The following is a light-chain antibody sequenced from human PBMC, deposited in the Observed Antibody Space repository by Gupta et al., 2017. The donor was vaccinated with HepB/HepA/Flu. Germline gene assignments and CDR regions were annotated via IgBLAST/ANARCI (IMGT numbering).Light chain of an antibody. CDR1: QSISSY. CDR3: QQSYSTPPT. J-gene: IGKJ1*01. Sequence: IHMTQSPSSLSASVGDRVTITCRASQSISSYLNWYQQKPGKAPKLLIYAASSLQSGVPSRLSGSGSGTDFTLTISSLQPEDFATYYCQQSYSTPPTFGQGTKVEIK. CDR2: AAS. V-gene: IGKV1-39*01.